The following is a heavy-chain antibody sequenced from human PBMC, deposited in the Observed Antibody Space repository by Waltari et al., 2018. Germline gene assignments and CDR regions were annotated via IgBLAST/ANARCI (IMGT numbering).Heavy chain of an antibody. J-gene: IGHJ6*03. V-gene: IGHV3-15*01. CDR1: GFTFSNAW. D-gene: IGHD2-8*02. Sequence: EVQLVESGGGLVKPGGSLRLSCAASGFTFSNAWMSWVRQAPGKGLEWVGRIKSKTDGGTTDYAAPVKGRFTISRDDSKNTLYLQMNSLKTEDTAVYYCTTAPSEYCTGGVCYISYYYYMDVWGKGTTVTVSS. CDR2: IKSKTDGGTT. CDR3: TTAPSEYCTGGVCYISYYYYMDV.